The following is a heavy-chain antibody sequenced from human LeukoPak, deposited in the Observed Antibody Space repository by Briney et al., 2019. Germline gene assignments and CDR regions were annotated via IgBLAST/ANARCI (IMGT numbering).Heavy chain of an antibody. D-gene: IGHD6-19*01. CDR1: GYTFTNYA. J-gene: IGHJ5*02. Sequence: GASVKVSCKASGYTFTNYAMNWVRQAPGQGLEWMGWINTNTGHPTYAPGFTGRFVFSLDTAVSTAYLLISSLQAEDTAVYYCARDPLAVAAINWFDPWGQGTLVTVSS. CDR3: ARDPLAVAAINWFDP. V-gene: IGHV7-4-1*02. CDR2: INTNTGHP.